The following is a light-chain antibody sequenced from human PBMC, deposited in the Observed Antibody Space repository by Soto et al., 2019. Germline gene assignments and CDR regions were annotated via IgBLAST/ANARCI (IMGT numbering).Light chain of an antibody. J-gene: IGKJ4*01. CDR3: QQFTYPLT. Sequence: IQLTQSPSSLSASVGDRVTITCRASQDIRRALACYQQKPGKAPNLLISDASSLESGVPSRFSGSGSGTDFTLSIISLQPEDFATYFCQQFTYPLTVGGGTKVELK. V-gene: IGKV1-13*01. CDR2: DAS. CDR1: QDIRRA.